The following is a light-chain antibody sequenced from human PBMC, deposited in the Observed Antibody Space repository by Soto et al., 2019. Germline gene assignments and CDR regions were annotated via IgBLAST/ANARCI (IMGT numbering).Light chain of an antibody. Sequence: IQFTQSPSSLSASVGDRVTITGRASQDIAIYLAWYQQKPGEAPKLLIYAASTLHGGVPSRFSGSGSGTDFALTITSLQAEDFATYYCQQLRSYPSTFGGGTKVDIK. CDR2: AAS. J-gene: IGKJ4*01. V-gene: IGKV1-9*01. CDR3: QQLRSYPST. CDR1: QDIAIY.